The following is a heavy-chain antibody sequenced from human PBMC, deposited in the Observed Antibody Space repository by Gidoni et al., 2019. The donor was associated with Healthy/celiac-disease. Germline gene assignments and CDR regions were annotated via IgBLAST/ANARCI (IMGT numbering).Heavy chain of an antibody. Sequence: QVQLVQSGAEVKTPGSSVKVSCKASGGTFSCSAISWVRQAPGQGLEWMGGIIPIFGTANYAQKFQGRVTITADKSTSTAYMELSSLRSEDTAVYYCARGRTYSGSYYLWFDPWGQGTLVTVSS. CDR1: GGTFSCSA. V-gene: IGHV1-69*14. CDR3: ARGRTYSGSYYLWFDP. D-gene: IGHD1-26*01. J-gene: IGHJ5*02. CDR2: IIPIFGTA.